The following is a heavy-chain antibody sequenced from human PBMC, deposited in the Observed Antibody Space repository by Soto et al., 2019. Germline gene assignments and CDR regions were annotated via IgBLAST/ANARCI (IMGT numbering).Heavy chain of an antibody. J-gene: IGHJ4*02. CDR2: IYPGDSKT. Sequence: GESLKISCKGSGYNFTNYWIAWVRQMPGKGLEWMGIIYPGDSKTRYSPSFQGQVTITADKSISTAFLQWSSLKASDTAMYYCARHPNYFDSSGYYYSDHWGQGTLVTVSS. D-gene: IGHD3-22*01. CDR3: ARHPNYFDSSGYYYSDH. CDR1: GYNFTNYW. V-gene: IGHV5-51*01.